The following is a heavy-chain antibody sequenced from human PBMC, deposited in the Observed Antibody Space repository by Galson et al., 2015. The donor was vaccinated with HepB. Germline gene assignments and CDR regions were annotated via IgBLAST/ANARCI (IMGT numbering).Heavy chain of an antibody. Sequence: SLRLSCAASGFTFSSYAMHWVRQAPGKGLEYVSAISSNGGSTYYADSVKGRFTISRDNSKNTLYLQMSSLRAEDTAVYYCVKDHSSGWRSLYIWGQGTLGTVSS. CDR2: ISSNGGST. CDR3: VKDHSSGWRSLYI. J-gene: IGHJ4*02. V-gene: IGHV3-64D*06. CDR1: GFTFSSYA. D-gene: IGHD6-19*01.